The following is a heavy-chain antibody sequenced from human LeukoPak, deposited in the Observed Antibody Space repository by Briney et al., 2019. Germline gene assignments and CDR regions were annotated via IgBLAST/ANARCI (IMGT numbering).Heavy chain of an antibody. CDR1: GYTFTGYY. D-gene: IGHD2-21*01. CDR3: AREAPYCGGDCYSHFDY. V-gene: IGHV1-69*13. Sequence: GASVKVSCKASGYTFTGYYMHWVRQAPGQGLEWMGGIIPIFGTANYAQKFQGRVTITADESTSTAYMELSSLRSEDTAVYYCAREAPYCGGDCYSHFDYWGQGTLVTVSS. CDR2: IIPIFGTA. J-gene: IGHJ4*02.